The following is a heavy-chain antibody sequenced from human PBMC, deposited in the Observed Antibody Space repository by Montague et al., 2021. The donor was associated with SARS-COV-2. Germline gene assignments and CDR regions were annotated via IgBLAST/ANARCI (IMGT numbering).Heavy chain of an antibody. CDR3: AVNINYYYYYGMDV. J-gene: IGHJ6*02. D-gene: IGHD2-8*01. V-gene: IGHV4-30-2*04. Sequence: NPSLKSRFTISLYTSKNQFSLKLSSVTAADTSVYYCAVNINYYYYYGMDVWGQGTTVSVSS.